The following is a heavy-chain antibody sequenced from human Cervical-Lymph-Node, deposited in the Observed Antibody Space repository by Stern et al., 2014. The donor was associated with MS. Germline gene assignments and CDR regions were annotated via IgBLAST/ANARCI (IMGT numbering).Heavy chain of an antibody. Sequence: DQLVESGAEVKKPGSSVEVSCKASGGTFSNYAITWVRQAPGQGLEWMGGIIPIFGPANYAQKFQGRVTINEDETTNTAYMELSSLRSEDTAMYYCARSGGRYYLDLGNPPAVDYWGQGTLVTVSS. D-gene: IGHD3-10*01. CDR1: GGTFSNYA. CDR2: IIPIFGPA. J-gene: IGHJ4*02. V-gene: IGHV1-69*01. CDR3: ARSGGRYYLDLGNPPAVDY.